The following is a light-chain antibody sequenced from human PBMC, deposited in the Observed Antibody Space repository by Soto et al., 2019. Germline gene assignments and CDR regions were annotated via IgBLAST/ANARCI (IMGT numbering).Light chain of an antibody. CDR2: AAS. Sequence: EIVLTQSPGTLSLSPGERATLSCRASQSVSSTYLAWYQHKPGQPPTLLIYAASSRVTGIPDRFSGSGSETEFTLTISRLEPEDFAVYYCQQYGSSSTWRFGQGTKVEIK. V-gene: IGKV3-20*01. CDR3: QQYGSSSTWR. J-gene: IGKJ1*01. CDR1: QSVSSTY.